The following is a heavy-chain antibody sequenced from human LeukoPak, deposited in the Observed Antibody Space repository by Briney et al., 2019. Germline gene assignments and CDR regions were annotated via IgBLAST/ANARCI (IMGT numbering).Heavy chain of an antibody. D-gene: IGHD6-19*01. CDR3: ARYNAAVAGYDY. CDR1: GFSFTVSDYG. Sequence: GRSLTLSCAASGFSFTVSDYGMHWVRQAPGKGLEWVAVVSYDGNYKYYADSVKGRFTISRDNSKNTLYLQMSSLRAEDTALYYCARYNAAVAGYDYWGQGTLVTVSS. J-gene: IGHJ4*02. CDR2: VSYDGNYK. V-gene: IGHV3-33*05.